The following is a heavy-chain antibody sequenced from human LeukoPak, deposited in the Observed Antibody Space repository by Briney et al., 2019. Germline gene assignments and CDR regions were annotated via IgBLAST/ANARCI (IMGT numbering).Heavy chain of an antibody. Sequence: GRSLRLSCTASGFILADHAMAWVRQAPGKGLECVGFVRSKAYGGTTAYATSVKGRFTISRDDSESIVYLQMNSLKTEDTAVYYCTRGPILLWLHNGIDVWGQGTTVIVSS. J-gene: IGHJ6*02. CDR3: TRGPILLWLHNGIDV. CDR1: GFILADHA. D-gene: IGHD5-18*01. CDR2: VRSKAYGGTT. V-gene: IGHV3-49*04.